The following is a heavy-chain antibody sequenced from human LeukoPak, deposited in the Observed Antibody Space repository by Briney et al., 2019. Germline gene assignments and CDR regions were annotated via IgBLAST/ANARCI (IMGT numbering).Heavy chain of an antibody. CDR3: ARDGVLRFLEWLPLPDAFDI. V-gene: IGHV3-48*01. CDR2: ISSSSSTI. J-gene: IGHJ3*02. CDR1: GFTFSSYS. Sequence: GGSLRLSCAASGFTFSSYSMNWVRQAPGKGLEWVSYISSSSSTIYYADSVKGRFTISRDNAKNSLYLQMNSLRAEDTAVYYCARDGVLRFLEWLPLPDAFDIWGQGTMVTVSS. D-gene: IGHD3-3*01.